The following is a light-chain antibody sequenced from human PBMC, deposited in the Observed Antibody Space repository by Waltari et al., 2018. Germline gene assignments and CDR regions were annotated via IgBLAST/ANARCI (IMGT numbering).Light chain of an antibody. CDR3: QQYADLPWT. V-gene: IGKV1-33*01. J-gene: IGKJ1*01. CDR2: AAF. CDR1: QDISNY. Sequence: DLQMTQSPSSLSASVGDRVTITCQASQDISNYLNWYPQKPGKAPNLLISAAFNLETGVPSRFSGGRSGTDFTFTITSLQPEDIATYHCQQYADLPWTFGQGTKVEIK.